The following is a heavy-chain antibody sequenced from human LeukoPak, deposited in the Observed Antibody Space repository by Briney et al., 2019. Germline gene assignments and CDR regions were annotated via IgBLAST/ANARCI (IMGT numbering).Heavy chain of an antibody. J-gene: IGHJ4*02. CDR3: ARDGQTFRSGSYSDPFDY. D-gene: IGHD1-26*01. Sequence: ASVKVSCKASGYTFTSYGISWVRQAPGQGLEWMGWISAYNGNTNYAQKLQGRVTTTTDTSTSTAYMELRSLRSDDTAVYYCARDGQTFRSGSYSDPFDYWGQGTLVTVSS. CDR2: ISAYNGNT. CDR1: GYTFTSYG. V-gene: IGHV1-18*01.